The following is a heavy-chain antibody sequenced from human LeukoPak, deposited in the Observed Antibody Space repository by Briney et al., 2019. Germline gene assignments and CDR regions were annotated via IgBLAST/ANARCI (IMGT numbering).Heavy chain of an antibody. CDR2: INHSGST. D-gene: IGHD2-15*01. CDR3: ARVMPERYLYYFDY. V-gene: IGHV4-34*01. CDR1: GGTFSDYY. Sequence: SETLSLTCAVYGGTFSDYYWSWIRQPPGKGLEWIGEINHSGSTNYNPSLKSRVTISVDTSKNQFSLKLSSVTAADTAVYYCARVMPERYLYYFDYWGQGALVTVSS. J-gene: IGHJ4*02.